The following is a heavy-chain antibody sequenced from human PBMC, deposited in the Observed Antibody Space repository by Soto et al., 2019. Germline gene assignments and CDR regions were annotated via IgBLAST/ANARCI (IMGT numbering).Heavy chain of an antibody. Sequence: EVQLLESGGGLVQPGGSLRLSCAASGLTLGSHGMSWVRQSPGKGLEWVSSISGSGGTAYYADSVKGRFSISRDSLVNTLYLQMNSLRAEDTAVYYCAKGRGQNWNFDYWGQGTLVTVSP. CDR3: AKGRGQNWNFDY. V-gene: IGHV3-23*01. J-gene: IGHJ4*02. CDR2: ISGSGGTA. D-gene: IGHD1-1*01. CDR1: GLTLGSHG.